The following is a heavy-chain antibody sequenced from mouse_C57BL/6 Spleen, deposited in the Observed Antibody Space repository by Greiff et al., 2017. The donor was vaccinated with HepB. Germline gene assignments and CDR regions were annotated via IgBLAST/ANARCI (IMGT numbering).Heavy chain of an antibody. V-gene: IGHV1-82*01. Sequence: QVQLQQSGPELVKPGASVKISCKASGYAFSSSWMNWVKQRPGKGLEWIGRIYPGDGDTNYNGKFKGKATLTADKSSSTAYMQLSSLTSEDSAVYFCAREGDVDAMDYWGQGTSVTVSS. CDR3: AREGDVDAMDY. CDR2: IYPGDGDT. D-gene: IGHD3-3*01. J-gene: IGHJ4*01. CDR1: GYAFSSSW.